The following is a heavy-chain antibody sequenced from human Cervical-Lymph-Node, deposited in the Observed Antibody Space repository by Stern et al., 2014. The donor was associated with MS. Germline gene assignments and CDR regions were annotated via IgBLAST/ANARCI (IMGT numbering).Heavy chain of an antibody. CDR2: IWYDGSNQ. V-gene: IGHV3-33*01. J-gene: IGHJ4*02. Sequence: VQLVQSGGGVVQPGRSLRLSCAASGFSFSRYAMHWVRQAPGKGLEWVAVIWYDGSNQYYEDSVTGRFTISRENFKNTLYLQMNSLRAEDTAVYYCASAYSSSHYYFDYWGQGTLVTVSS. D-gene: IGHD6-13*01. CDR3: ASAYSSSHYYFDY. CDR1: GFSFSRYA.